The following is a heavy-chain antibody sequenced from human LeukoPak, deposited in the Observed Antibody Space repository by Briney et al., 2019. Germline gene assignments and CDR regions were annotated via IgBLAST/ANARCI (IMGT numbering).Heavy chain of an antibody. J-gene: IGHJ4*02. D-gene: IGHD3-10*01. Sequence: GGSLRLSCAASGFTFSSYSMNWVRQAPGKGLEWVSSISSSSSYIYYADSVKGRFTISRDNAKNSLYLQMNSLRAEDTAVYYCARVPNNYYYGSGSPDYWGQGTLVTVSS. V-gene: IGHV3-21*01. CDR3: ARVPNNYYYGSGSPDY. CDR1: GFTFSSYS. CDR2: ISSSSSYI.